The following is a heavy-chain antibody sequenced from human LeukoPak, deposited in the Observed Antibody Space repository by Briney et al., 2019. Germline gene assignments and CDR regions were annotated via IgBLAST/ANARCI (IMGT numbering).Heavy chain of an antibody. CDR2: IYYSGST. Sequence: SETLSLTCTVSGGSISSSSYYWGWIRQPPGKGLEWIGSIYYSGSTYYNPSLKSRVTISVDTSKNQFSLKLSSVTAADTAVYYCARGRYSYGPHDAFDIWGQGTMVTVSS. CDR3: ARGRYSYGPHDAFDI. J-gene: IGHJ3*02. D-gene: IGHD5-18*01. CDR1: GGSISSSSYY. V-gene: IGHV4-39*07.